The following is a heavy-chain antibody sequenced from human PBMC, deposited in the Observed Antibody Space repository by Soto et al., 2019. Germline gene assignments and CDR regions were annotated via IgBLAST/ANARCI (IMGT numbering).Heavy chain of an antibody. J-gene: IGHJ3*02. V-gene: IGHV3-30-3*01. CDR1: GFSFSAYT. CDR2: VSADGVNK. Sequence: GGSLRLSCAASGFSFSAYTIHWVRQAPVNGLEWVAVVSADGVNKYYADSVKGRFTVSRDNSKNTLYLQMNSLRPEDTAVYYCARVQQGHDYKANAFDIWGQGTTVTVSS. CDR3: ARVQQGHDYKANAFDI. D-gene: IGHD4-4*01.